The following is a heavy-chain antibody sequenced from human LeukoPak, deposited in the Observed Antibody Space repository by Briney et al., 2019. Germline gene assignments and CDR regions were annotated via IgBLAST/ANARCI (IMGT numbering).Heavy chain of an antibody. CDR2: IKSKIDRGTT. CDR3: TTENGNWFDP. J-gene: IGHJ5*02. V-gene: IGHV3-15*01. D-gene: IGHD2-8*01. CDR1: GFTFDDYG. Sequence: GGSLRLSCAASGFTFDDYGMSWVRHAPGKGLEWVGRIKSKIDRGTTDYAAPVKGRFTISRDDSKDTLYLQMNSLKTEDTAVYYCTTENGNWFDPWGQGTLVTVSS.